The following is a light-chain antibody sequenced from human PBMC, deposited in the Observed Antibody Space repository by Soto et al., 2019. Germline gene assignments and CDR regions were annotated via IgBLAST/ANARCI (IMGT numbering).Light chain of an antibody. CDR2: EVT. V-gene: IGLV2-14*03. CDR1: SSDVGGYNY. CDR3: CSHSSSITWM. Sequence: QSVLTQPASVSGSPGQSITISCTGTSSDVGGYNYVSWYQQHPGKAPKLIIHEVTNRPSGVSTRFSGSKSGNTASLTISGLQAEDEAVYYCCSHSSSITWMFGGGTQLTVL. J-gene: IGLJ3*02.